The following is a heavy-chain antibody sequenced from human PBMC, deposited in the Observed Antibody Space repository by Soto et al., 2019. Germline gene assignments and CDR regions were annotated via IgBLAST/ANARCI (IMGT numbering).Heavy chain of an antibody. CDR1: GFTFSSYA. CDR2: ISYDGSNK. D-gene: IGHD3-10*01. V-gene: IGHV3-30-3*01. Sequence: QVQLVESGGGVVQPGRSLRLSCAASGFTFSSYAMHWVRQAPGKGLEWVAVISYDGSNKYYADSVKGRFTISRDNSKNTLYVQMKSLRAEDTAVYYGASSSRYYGSGSKSDPWGQGTLVTVTS. CDR3: ASSSRYYGSGSKSDP. J-gene: IGHJ5*02.